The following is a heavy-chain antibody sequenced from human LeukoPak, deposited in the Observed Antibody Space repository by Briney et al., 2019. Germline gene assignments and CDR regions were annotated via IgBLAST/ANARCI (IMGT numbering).Heavy chain of an antibody. D-gene: IGHD6-19*01. J-gene: IGHJ4*02. CDR1: GFTFDDYG. CDR2: INWNAGTT. Sequence: GGSLRLSCAASGFTFDDYGMSWVRQAPGKGLEWVSVINWNAGTTNYADSVKGRFTISRDNAKNSLYLQMNSLRVEDTALYYCARGAFYSSAWYENYWGQGALVTVSS. V-gene: IGHV3-20*04. CDR3: ARGAFYSSAWYENY.